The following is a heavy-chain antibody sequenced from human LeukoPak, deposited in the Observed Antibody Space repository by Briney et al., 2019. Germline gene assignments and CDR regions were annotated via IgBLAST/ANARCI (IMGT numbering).Heavy chain of an antibody. CDR3: ARAQLEGPVGVLYYGMDV. Sequence: GRSLRLSCAASGFTFSSYAMHWVRQAPGKGLEWVAVISYVGSNKYYADSVKGRFTISRDNSKNTLYLQMSSLRAEDTAVYYCARAQLEGPVGVLYYGMDVWGKGTTVTVSS. CDR1: GFTFSSYA. J-gene: IGHJ6*04. D-gene: IGHD1-1*01. CDR2: ISYVGSNK. V-gene: IGHV3-30*04.